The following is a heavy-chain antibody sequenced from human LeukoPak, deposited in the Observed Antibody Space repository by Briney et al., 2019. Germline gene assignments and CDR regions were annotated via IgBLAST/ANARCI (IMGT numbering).Heavy chain of an antibody. D-gene: IGHD6-13*01. Sequence: PGGSLRLSCAASGFTFSSYAMHWVRQAPGKGLEYVSAISSNGGSTYYANSVKGRFTISRDNSKNTLYLQMGSLRAEDMAVYYCARDPAYSSSWYWDGAFDIWGQGTMVTVSS. V-gene: IGHV3-64*01. CDR1: GFTFSSYA. J-gene: IGHJ3*02. CDR3: ARDPAYSSSWYWDGAFDI. CDR2: ISSNGGST.